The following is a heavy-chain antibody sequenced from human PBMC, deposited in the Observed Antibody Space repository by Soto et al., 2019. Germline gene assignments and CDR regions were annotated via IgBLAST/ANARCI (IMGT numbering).Heavy chain of an antibody. CDR2: IGPYNGNT. V-gene: IGHV1-18*01. D-gene: IGHD2-15*01. CDR1: GYTFADYG. Sequence: QAQLVQSGAEVKKPGASVKVSCQAGGYTFADYGISWVRQAPGQGLEWVGWIGPYNGNTNYAQNLQDRVTMTTDTATNTAYMELRSLRSDDTALYYCARCYCTVGSCYTGWHFDLWGRGTRLTVSS. J-gene: IGHJ2*01. CDR3: ARCYCTVGSCYTGWHFDL.